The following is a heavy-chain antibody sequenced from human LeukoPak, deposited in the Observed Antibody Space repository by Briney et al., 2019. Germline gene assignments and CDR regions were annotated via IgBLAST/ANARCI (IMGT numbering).Heavy chain of an antibody. CDR2: IYYSGST. J-gene: IGHJ5*02. CDR3: ARGTLVGAIYNWFDP. Sequence: RSSEPLSLTCTVSGGSISTYYWSWIRQPPGKGLEWIGYIYYSGSTNYNPSLKSRVTISVDTSKNQFSLKLSSVTAADTAVYYCARGTLVGAIYNWFDPWGQGTLVIVSS. CDR1: GGSISTYY. D-gene: IGHD1-26*01. V-gene: IGHV4-59*01.